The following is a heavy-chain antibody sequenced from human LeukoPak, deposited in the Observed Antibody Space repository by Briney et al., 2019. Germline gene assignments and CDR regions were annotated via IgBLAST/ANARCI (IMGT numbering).Heavy chain of an antibody. CDR3: ARASITIFGVVSPLDY. CDR1: VYTFTGYY. V-gene: IGHV1-2*02. CDR2: INPNSGGT. J-gene: IGHJ4*02. Sequence: ASVKVSCMASVYTFTGYYIHWVPPAPGQGGEWMGWINPNSGGTNNAQNLQGTVTMTRDTSISTAYMELSGLRSDDTGVYYCARASITIFGVVSPLDYWGEGTLVTVSS. D-gene: IGHD3-3*01.